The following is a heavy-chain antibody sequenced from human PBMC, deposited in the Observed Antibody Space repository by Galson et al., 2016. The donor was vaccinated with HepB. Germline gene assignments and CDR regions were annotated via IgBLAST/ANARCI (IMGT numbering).Heavy chain of an antibody. J-gene: IGHJ4*02. V-gene: IGHV3-53*01. D-gene: IGHD3-16*01. CDR1: GFTVSSNY. CDR2: LYSGGTT. Sequence: SLRLSCAVSGFTVSSNYMNWVRQAPGKGLEWVSVLYSGGTTYYADSVKGRFTISRDNSKNTLYLQMNSLRIEDTAVYYCAREGLGGLWSHYFDYWGQGTPVTVSS. CDR3: AREGLGGLWSHYFDY.